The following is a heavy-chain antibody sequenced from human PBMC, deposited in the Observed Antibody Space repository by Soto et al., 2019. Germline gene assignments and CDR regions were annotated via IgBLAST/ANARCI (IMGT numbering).Heavy chain of an antibody. V-gene: IGHV1-69*01. CDR2: IIPIFGTA. CDR1: GGTFSSYA. D-gene: IGHD2-2*02. Sequence: QVQLVQSGADVKKPGSSVKVFCKASGGTFSSYAISWVRQAPGQGLEWMGGIIPIFGTANYAQKFQGRVTITADESTSTAYMELSSLRSEDTAVYYCAREVGCSSTSCYTMGWFDPWGQGTLVTVSS. CDR3: AREVGCSSTSCYTMGWFDP. J-gene: IGHJ5*02.